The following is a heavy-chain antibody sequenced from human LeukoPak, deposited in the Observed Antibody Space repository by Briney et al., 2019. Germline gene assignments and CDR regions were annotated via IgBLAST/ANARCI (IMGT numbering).Heavy chain of an antibody. V-gene: IGHV3-74*01. CDR1: GFTFSSYW. CDR2: INSDGSST. J-gene: IGHJ4*02. CDR3: AKESLSSFDY. Sequence: GGSLRLSCAASGFTFSSYWMHWVRQAPGKGLVWVSRINSDGSSTSYADSVKGRFTISRDNSKNTLYLQMNSLRAEDTAVYYCAKESLSSFDYWGQGTLVTVPS.